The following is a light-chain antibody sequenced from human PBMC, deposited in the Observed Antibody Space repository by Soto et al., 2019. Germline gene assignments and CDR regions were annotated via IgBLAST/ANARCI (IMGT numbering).Light chain of an antibody. CDR2: DAS. Sequence: DIQMTQSPPSLSASVGDRVTITCQASQDIGNSLNWFQHKPWKAPNLGIYDASNLDIGVPSRFSGSGSGTDFTFTISSLRSEDIATYYCEKSDNLPLFGPGTKVESK. V-gene: IGKV1-33*01. CDR1: QDIGNS. J-gene: IGKJ3*01. CDR3: EKSDNLPL.